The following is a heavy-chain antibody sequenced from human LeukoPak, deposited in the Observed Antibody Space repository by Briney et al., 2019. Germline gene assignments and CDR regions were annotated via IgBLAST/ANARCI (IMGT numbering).Heavy chain of an antibody. D-gene: IGHD5-12*01. CDR1: GGSISSYY. J-gene: IGHJ4*02. Sequence: SETLSLTCTVSGGSISSYYWSWIRQPPGKGLEWIGYIYYSGSTNYNPSLKSRVTISVDTSKNQLSLKLSSVTAADTAVYYCAIGHSGYEHFDYWGQGTLVTVSS. CDR3: AIGHSGYEHFDY. V-gene: IGHV4-59*08. CDR2: IYYSGST.